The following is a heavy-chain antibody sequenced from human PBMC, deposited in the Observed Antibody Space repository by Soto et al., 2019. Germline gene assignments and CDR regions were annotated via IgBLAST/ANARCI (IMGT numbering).Heavy chain of an antibody. J-gene: IGHJ4*02. CDR1: GFTVSNSY. D-gene: IGHD3-10*01. V-gene: IGHV3-66*01. Sequence: EVQLVESGGGLVQSGGSLTLSCAASGFTVSNSYMSWVRQAPGKGLGWVSAIYSGGSTYYADSVKGRFTISRDNSRNTLYLQMNSLRAEDTAVYFCARCDGSAAYCFFFAYWGQGTPVTVSS. CDR2: IYSGGST. CDR3: ARCDGSAAYCFFFAY.